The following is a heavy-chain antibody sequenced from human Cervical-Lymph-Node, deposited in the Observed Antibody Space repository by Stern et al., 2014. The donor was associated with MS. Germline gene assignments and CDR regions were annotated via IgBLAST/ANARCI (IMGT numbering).Heavy chain of an antibody. V-gene: IGHV3-30*18. CDR2: LSNDGNEK. J-gene: IGHJ6*02. CDR3: AKDRLFWSGGGCYAMDV. CDR1: GFTLRSYG. Sequence: VQLVESGGGVVQPGRSLRLSCAASGFTLRSYGMHLVRQAPGQGLEWVAVLSNDGNEKSYTDSVKGRFTISRDNSKSTLYLQMNSLRTEDTAVYYCAKDRLFWSGGGCYAMDVWGQGTTVTVSS. D-gene: IGHD2-15*01.